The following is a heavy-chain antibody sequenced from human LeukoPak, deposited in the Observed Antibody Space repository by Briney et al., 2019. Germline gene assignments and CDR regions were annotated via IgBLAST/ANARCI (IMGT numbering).Heavy chain of an antibody. J-gene: IGHJ4*02. CDR2: IYPGDSDT. D-gene: IGHD2-21*02. Sequence: GESLKISCKASGYSFTNYWIGWVRQMPGKGLEWMGIIYPGDSDTRYCPSFQGQVTMSADKSISTAYLQWSSLKASDTAMYYCARLSAVVVTAVVVTATYFDYWAREPCSPSPQ. CDR1: GYSFTNYW. CDR3: ARLSAVVVTAVVVTATYFDY. V-gene: IGHV5-51*01.